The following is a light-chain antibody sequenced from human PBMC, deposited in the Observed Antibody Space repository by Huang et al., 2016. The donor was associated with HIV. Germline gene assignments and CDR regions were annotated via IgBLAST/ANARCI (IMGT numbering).Light chain of an antibody. CDR3: QQYGSSPPYT. J-gene: IGKJ2*01. CDR2: GAS. Sequence: ELVLTQSPGTLSLSPGERATLSCRASQRVTSSYLAWYQQKPGQAPRILIYGASSRATGSPDRFSGSGSGTDFTLTISRLEPEDFAVYYCQQYGSSPPYTFGQGTKLEIK. V-gene: IGKV3-20*01. CDR1: QRVTSSY.